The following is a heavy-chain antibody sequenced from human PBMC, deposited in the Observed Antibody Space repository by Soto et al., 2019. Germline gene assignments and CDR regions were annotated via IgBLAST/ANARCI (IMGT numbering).Heavy chain of an antibody. CDR2: IKGEADGGTT. Sequence: ETLSLTCTVSGGSISSYYWSWVRQAPGKGLEWVGRIKGEADGGTTDYAAPVKGRITFSRDYSKDTLYLQMNSLKTEDTAVYYCTTGLSNGYYNFDYWGQGTPVTVSS. V-gene: IGHV3-15*01. CDR1: GGSISSYY. J-gene: IGHJ4*02. D-gene: IGHD3-22*01. CDR3: TTGLSNGYYNFDY.